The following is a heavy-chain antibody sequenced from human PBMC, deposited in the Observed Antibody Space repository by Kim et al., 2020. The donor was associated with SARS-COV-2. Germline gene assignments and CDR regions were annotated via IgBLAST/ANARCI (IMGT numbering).Heavy chain of an antibody. J-gene: IGHJ4*02. CDR3: ARPIKQLVRGPREY. CDR1: GDSISSSNYF. D-gene: IGHD6-13*01. CDR2: IYYTGTT. Sequence: SETLSLTCAVSGDSISSSNYFWGWIRQPPGKGLEWIGSIYYTGTTYYNPSLERRVTISVDTSKNQFSLRLSSVTAADTAVYYCARPIKQLVRGPREYWGQGTLVTVSS. V-gene: IGHV4-39*01.